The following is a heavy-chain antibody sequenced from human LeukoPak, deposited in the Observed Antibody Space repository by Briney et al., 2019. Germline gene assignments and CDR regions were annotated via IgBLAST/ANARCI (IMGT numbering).Heavy chain of an antibody. V-gene: IGHV3-7*01. D-gene: IGHD6-13*01. CDR1: GFTFSSYW. Sequence: GGSLRLSCAASGFTFSSYWMSWVRQAPGKGLEWVANIKQDGSEKYYVDSVKGRFTISRDNAKNSLYLQMNSLRAEDTAVYYCARSPSIAAAATTLDYWGQGTLVTVSS. J-gene: IGHJ4*02. CDR3: ARSPSIAAAATTLDY. CDR2: IKQDGSEK.